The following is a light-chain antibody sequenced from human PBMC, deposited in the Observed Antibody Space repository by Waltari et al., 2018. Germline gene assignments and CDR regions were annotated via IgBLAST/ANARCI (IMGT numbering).Light chain of an antibody. CDR1: EDISIW. J-gene: IGKJ5*01. Sequence: DLQIPQSPSSVSASVGDRVTITCRASEDISIWLAWFQQKPGMAPKFLIYAASILECGVPSRFSVNGSGTAFALSISCLQPEDFSTYFCQHTYTFPITFGQGTRLDIK. CDR2: AAS. CDR3: QHTYTFPIT. V-gene: IGKV1-12*01.